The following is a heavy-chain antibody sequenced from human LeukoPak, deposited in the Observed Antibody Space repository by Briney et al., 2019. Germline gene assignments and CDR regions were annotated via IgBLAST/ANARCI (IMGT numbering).Heavy chain of an antibody. CDR2: ISAYNGNT. CDR3: ARWEYSSSTIGGYYYMDV. Sequence: ASVKVSCKASGYTFTSYGISWVRQAPGQGLEWMGWISAYNGNTNYAQKLQGRVTMTTDTSTSTAYMELSRLRSDDTAVYYCARWEYSSSTIGGYYYMDVWGKGTTVTVSS. D-gene: IGHD6-6*01. CDR1: GYTFTSYG. J-gene: IGHJ6*03. V-gene: IGHV1-18*01.